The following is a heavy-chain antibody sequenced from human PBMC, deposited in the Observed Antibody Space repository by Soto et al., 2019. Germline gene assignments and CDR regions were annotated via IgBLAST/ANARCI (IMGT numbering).Heavy chain of an antibody. CDR1: GFTFSSYG. CDR3: AKPTLEKTTMDAFDI. J-gene: IGHJ3*02. V-gene: IGHV3-30*18. Sequence: QVQLVESGGGVVQPGRSLRLSCAASGFTFSSYGMHWVRQAPGKGLEWVAVISYDGSNKYYADSVKGRFTISRDNSKNTLYLQMNSLRAEDTAVYYCAKPTLEKTTMDAFDIWGQGTMVTVSS. D-gene: IGHD5-18*01. CDR2: ISYDGSNK.